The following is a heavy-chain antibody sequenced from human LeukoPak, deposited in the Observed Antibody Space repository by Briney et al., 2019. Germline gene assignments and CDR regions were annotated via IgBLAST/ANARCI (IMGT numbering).Heavy chain of an antibody. CDR2: ISSSSTYI. V-gene: IGHV3-21*01. J-gene: IGHJ4*02. Sequence: GGSLRLSCAASGFSFSSYTMSWVRQAPGKGLEWVSIISSSSTYIYYADSVKGRFTISRDNAKNALYLQMNSLRVEDTAVYYCARDGRCGGDCYASWGQGTLVTVSS. CDR3: ARDGRCGGDCYAS. D-gene: IGHD2-21*02. CDR1: GFSFSSYT.